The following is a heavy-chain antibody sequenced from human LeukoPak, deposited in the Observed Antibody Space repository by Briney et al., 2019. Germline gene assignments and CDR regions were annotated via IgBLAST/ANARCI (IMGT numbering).Heavy chain of an antibody. Sequence: SVKVSCKASGGTFSSYAISWVRQAPGQGLEWMGGIIPIFGTANYAQKFQGRVTITADESTSTAYMELSSLRSEDTAVYYCARSNYDFWSGYSSYYFDYWGQGTLVTVSS. V-gene: IGHV1-69*13. J-gene: IGHJ4*02. CDR1: GGTFSSYA. CDR3: ARSNYDFWSGYSSYYFDY. CDR2: IIPIFGTA. D-gene: IGHD3-3*01.